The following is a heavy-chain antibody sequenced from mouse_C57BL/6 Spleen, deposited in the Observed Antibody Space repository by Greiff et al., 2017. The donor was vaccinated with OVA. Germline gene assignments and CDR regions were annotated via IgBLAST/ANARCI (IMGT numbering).Heavy chain of an antibody. CDR2: IDPSDSET. J-gene: IGHJ3*01. D-gene: IGHD1-1*01. CDR3: AREGPYYGSSYWFAY. Sequence: QVQLQQPGAELVRPGSSVKLSCKASGYTFTSYWMHWVKQRPIQGLEWIGNIDPSDSETHYNQKFKDKATLTVDKSSSTAYMQLSSLTSEDSAVYYCAREGPYYGSSYWFAYWGQGTLVTVSA. CDR1: GYTFTSYW. V-gene: IGHV1-52*01.